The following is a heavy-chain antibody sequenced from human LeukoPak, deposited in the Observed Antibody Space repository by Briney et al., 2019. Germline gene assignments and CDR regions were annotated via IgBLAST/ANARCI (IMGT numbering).Heavy chain of an antibody. Sequence: GASVKVSCKASGYSFTAYWIHWVRQAPGQGFEWMGCMNPNSGVTDYAQSFQGRVTMTRDTSISTAYMELNSLRSDDSAVYYCARDPGYLQSDYWGQGTLVFVPS. V-gene: IGHV1-2*02. J-gene: IGHJ4*01. D-gene: IGHD5-24*01. CDR2: MNPNSGVT. CDR3: ARDPGYLQSDY. CDR1: GYSFTAYW.